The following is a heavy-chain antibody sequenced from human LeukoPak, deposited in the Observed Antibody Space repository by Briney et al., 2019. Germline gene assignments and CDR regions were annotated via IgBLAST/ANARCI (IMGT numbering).Heavy chain of an antibody. V-gene: IGHV3-30*02. CDR2: IRYDGSNK. CDR3: AKDQRYFDWLSLTYYYYYMDV. CDR1: GFTFSSYG. D-gene: IGHD3-9*01. Sequence: GSLRLSCAASGFTFSSYGMHWVRQAPGKGLEWVAFIRYDGSNKYYADSVKGRFTISRDNSKNTLYLQMNSLRAEDTAVYYCAKDQRYFDWLSLTYYYYYMDVWGKGTTVTISS. J-gene: IGHJ6*03.